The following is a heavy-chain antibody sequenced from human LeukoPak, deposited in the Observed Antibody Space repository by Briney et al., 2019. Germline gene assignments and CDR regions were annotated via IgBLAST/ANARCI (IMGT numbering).Heavy chain of an antibody. J-gene: IGHJ3*02. D-gene: IGHD3-22*01. Sequence: SETLSLTCTVSGDSISSGDYYWSWIRQPAGKGLEWIGRISSSGSTNYNPSLKSRFTMSVDTAKNHFSLKLSSVTAADTAVYFCARGPYSYDSSGAFDIWGQGTMVTVSS. CDR3: ARGPYSYDSSGAFDI. V-gene: IGHV4-61*02. CDR2: ISSSGST. CDR1: GDSISSGDYY.